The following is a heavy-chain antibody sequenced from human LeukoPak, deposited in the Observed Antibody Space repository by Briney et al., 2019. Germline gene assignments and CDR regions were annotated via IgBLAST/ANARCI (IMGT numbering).Heavy chain of an antibody. V-gene: IGHV1-69*01. CDR1: GGTFSSYA. D-gene: IGHD3-9*01. J-gene: IGHJ1*01. Sequence: GASVKVSCKAPGGTFSSYAISWVRQAPGQGLEWMGGIIPIFGTANYAQKFQGRVTITADESTSTAYMELSSLRSEDTAVYYCARGTNYDILTGYSHFQHWGQGTLVTVSS. CDR2: IIPIFGTA. CDR3: ARGTNYDILTGYSHFQH.